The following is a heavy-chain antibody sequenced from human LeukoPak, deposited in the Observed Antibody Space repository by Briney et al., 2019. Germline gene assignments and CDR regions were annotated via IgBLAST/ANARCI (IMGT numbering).Heavy chain of an antibody. D-gene: IGHD3-10*01. CDR2: TYYRSKWYS. CDR3: SRSAPRGSGPLYVFDI. J-gene: IGHJ3*02. V-gene: IGHV6-1*01. CDR1: GDSVSTNDAA. Sequence: SQTLSLTCAISGDSVSTNDAAWNWIRQSPLRGLEWLGRTYYRSKWYSDYALSLKSRITFNADTSKNQFSLQLNSVTPEDTAVYYCSRSAPRGSGPLYVFDIWGQGTMVTVSS.